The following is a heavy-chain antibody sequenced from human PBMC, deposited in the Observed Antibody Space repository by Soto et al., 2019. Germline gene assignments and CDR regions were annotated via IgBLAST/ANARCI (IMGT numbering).Heavy chain of an antibody. CDR1: GYTFTSYG. CDR2: ISAYNGNT. D-gene: IGHD5-12*01. J-gene: IGHJ6*02. V-gene: IGHV1-18*01. CDR3: ARDLPRYSGYDPHYYYGMDV. Sequence: QVPLVQSGAEVKKPGASVKVSCKASGYTFTSYGISWVRQAPGQGLEWMGWISAYNGNTNYAQKLQGRVTMTTDTSTSTAYMELRSLRSDDTAVYYCARDLPRYSGYDPHYYYGMDVWGQGTTVTVSS.